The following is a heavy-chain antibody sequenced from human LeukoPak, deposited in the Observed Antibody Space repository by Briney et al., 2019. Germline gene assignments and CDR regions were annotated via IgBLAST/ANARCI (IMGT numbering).Heavy chain of an antibody. D-gene: IGHD3-22*01. CDR1: GDSISNYY. Sequence: SETLSLTCTFSGDSISNYYWSWIRQPPGKGLEWIGYVTYSGTTDYNPSPKSRVTISIDTSENQFSLRLSSVTAADTAVYYCARDKTSGSGYCDYWGQGTLVTVSS. CDR2: VTYSGTT. V-gene: IGHV4-59*01. CDR3: ARDKTSGSGYCDY. J-gene: IGHJ4*02.